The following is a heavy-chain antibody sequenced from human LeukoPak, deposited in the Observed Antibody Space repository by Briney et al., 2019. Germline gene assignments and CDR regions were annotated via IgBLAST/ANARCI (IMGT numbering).Heavy chain of an antibody. CDR1: GYTFTSYD. V-gene: IGHV1-8*03. D-gene: IGHD5-18*01. J-gene: IGHJ4*02. Sequence: ASVKVSCKASGYTFTSYDINWVRQATGQGLEWMGWMNPNSGNTGYAQKFQGRVTITRNTSISTAYMELSSLRSEDTAVYYCARTDTAMAPFDYWGQGTLVTVSS. CDR3: ARTDTAMAPFDY. CDR2: MNPNSGNT.